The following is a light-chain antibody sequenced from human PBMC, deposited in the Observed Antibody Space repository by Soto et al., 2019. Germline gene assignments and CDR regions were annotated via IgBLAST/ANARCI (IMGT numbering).Light chain of an antibody. Sequence: QSALTQPASVSGSPGQSITISCTGTSSDVGGYNYVSWYQQHPGKAPKLMIYDVSNRPSGVSNRFSGSESGNTASLTISGLQAEDEADYYCSSYTSSSTLEVFGGGTKVTVL. V-gene: IGLV2-14*01. CDR3: SSYTSSSTLEV. CDR2: DVS. J-gene: IGLJ3*02. CDR1: SSDVGGYNY.